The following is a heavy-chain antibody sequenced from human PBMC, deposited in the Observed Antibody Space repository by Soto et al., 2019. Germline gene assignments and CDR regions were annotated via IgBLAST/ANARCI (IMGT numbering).Heavy chain of an antibody. CDR3: ARHDCVSSSCYYYYYYAMDV. CDR1: GGTFSSYA. V-gene: IGHV1-69*12. D-gene: IGHD2-2*01. J-gene: IGHJ6*02. CDR2: IIPIFATT. Sequence: QVQLVQSGAEVKKPGSSVKVSCKASGGTFSSYAISWVRQAPGQGLEWMGAIIPIFATTNYAQRFQGRVTITAAESTSTAYMELSSLRSEDTAVYYCARHDCVSSSCYYYYYYAMDVWGQGTTVTVSS.